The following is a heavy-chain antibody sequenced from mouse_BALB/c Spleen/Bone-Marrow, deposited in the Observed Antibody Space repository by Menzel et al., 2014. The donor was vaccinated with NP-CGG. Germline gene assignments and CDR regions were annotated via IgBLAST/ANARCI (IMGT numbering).Heavy chain of an antibody. V-gene: IGHV1S135*01. CDR3: ARSYDGYPYAMNY. Sequence: VQLQQSGPELMKPGASVKISCKASGYLFTSYYMHWVKQSHGESLEWIGYFDPFNGGTSYNQKFKGKATLTVDKSSSTAYMHLNSLTSEDSAVYFCARSYDGYPYAMNYWGQGTSVTVSS. J-gene: IGHJ4*01. CDR2: FDPFNGGT. CDR1: GYLFTSYY. D-gene: IGHD2-3*01.